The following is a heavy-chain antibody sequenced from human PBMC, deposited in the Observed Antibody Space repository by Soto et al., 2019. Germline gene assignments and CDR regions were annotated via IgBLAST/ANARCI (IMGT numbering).Heavy chain of an antibody. Sequence: GESLKISSKGSGYNFISYWIGWVRQIPGKGLEWMGIIYPGDSDTRYSPSFQGQVTISADKSISTAYLQWSSLKASDTAMYYCARHIAVAGTYGMDVWGQGTTVTVSS. CDR2: IYPGDSDT. J-gene: IGHJ6*02. CDR3: ARHIAVAGTYGMDV. D-gene: IGHD6-19*01. CDR1: GYNFISYW. V-gene: IGHV5-51*01.